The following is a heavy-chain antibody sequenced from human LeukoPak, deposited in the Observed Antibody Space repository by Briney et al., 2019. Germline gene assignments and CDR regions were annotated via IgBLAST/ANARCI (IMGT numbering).Heavy chain of an antibody. CDR3: ARRPTIVATIDDAFDI. D-gene: IGHD5-12*01. J-gene: IGHJ3*02. CDR2: IIPIFGTA. CDR1: GGTISSYA. V-gene: IGHV1-69*13. Sequence: GASVKVSCKASGGTISSYAISWVRQAPGQGLEWMGGIIPIFGTANYAQKFQGRVTITADESTSTAYMELSSLRSEDTAVYYCARRPTIVATIDDAFDIWGQGTMVTVSS.